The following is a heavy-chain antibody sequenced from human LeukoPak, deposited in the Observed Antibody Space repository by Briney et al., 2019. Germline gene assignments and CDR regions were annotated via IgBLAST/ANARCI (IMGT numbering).Heavy chain of an antibody. CDR1: GFTFSSYS. D-gene: IGHD3-22*01. Sequence: GGSLRLSCVVSGFTFSSYSMNWVRQAPGKGLEWVSSISSSSSYIYYADSVKGRFTISRDNAKNSLYLQMNSLRAEDTAVYSCARGGLYYYDSSGYYRERRAFDIWGQGTMVTVSS. CDR2: ISSSSSYI. V-gene: IGHV3-21*01. CDR3: ARGGLYYYDSSGYYRERRAFDI. J-gene: IGHJ3*02.